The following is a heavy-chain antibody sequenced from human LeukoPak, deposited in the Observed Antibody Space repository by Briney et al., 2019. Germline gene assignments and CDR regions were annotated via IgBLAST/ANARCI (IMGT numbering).Heavy chain of an antibody. D-gene: IGHD6-13*01. Sequence: SVKVSCKASGYTFTSYGISWARQAPGQGLEWMGRIIPILGIANYAQKFQGRVTITADKSTSTAYMELSSLRSEDTAVYYCARDGPPKQLVDWFDPWGQGTLVTVSS. CDR3: ARDGPPKQLVDWFDP. V-gene: IGHV1-69*04. CDR1: GYTFTSYG. J-gene: IGHJ5*02. CDR2: IIPILGIA.